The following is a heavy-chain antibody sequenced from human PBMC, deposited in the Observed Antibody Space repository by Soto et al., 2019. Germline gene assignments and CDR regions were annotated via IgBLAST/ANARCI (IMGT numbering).Heavy chain of an antibody. D-gene: IGHD6-6*01. J-gene: IGHJ6*03. CDR2: ISSSSSTI. CDR1: GFTFSSYS. Sequence: GGSLRLSCAASGFTFSSYSMNWVRQAPGKGLEWVSYISSSSSTIYYADSVKGRFTISRDNAKNSLYLQMNSLRAEDTAVYYCARVGSGSSSGTYYYYMDVWGKGTTVTVSS. CDR3: ARVGSGSSSGTYYYYMDV. V-gene: IGHV3-48*01.